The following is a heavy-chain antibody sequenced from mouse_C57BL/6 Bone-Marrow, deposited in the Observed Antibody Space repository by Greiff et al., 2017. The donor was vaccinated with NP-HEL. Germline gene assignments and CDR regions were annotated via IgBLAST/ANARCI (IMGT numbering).Heavy chain of an antibody. V-gene: IGHV1-64*01. CDR1: GYTFTSYW. CDR3: DLLWYFDV. CDR2: IHPNRGST. J-gene: IGHJ1*03. Sequence: QVQLKQPGAELVKPGASVKLSCKASGYTFTSYWMHWVKQRPGQGLEWIGMIHPNRGSTNYNEKFKSKAPLTVDKSSSTAYMQLSSLTSEDSAVYYCDLLWYFDVWGTGTTVTVSS. D-gene: IGHD1-1*01.